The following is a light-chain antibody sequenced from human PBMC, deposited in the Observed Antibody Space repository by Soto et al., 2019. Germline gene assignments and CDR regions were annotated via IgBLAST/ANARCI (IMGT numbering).Light chain of an antibody. Sequence: ESVLTQSPGTLSLSPGERATLSCRASQTFSNSFLSWFQQIPGQAPRLLIYGASMRATGIPDRFSGSGSGTDFTLTISRLEPEDFAAYYCPHCGSPSTFGQGTRLEIK. CDR1: QTFSNSF. V-gene: IGKV3-20*01. CDR3: PHCGSPST. J-gene: IGKJ5*01. CDR2: GAS.